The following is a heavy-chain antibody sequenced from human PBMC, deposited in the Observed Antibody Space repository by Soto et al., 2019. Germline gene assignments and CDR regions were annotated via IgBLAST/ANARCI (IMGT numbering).Heavy chain of an antibody. D-gene: IGHD4-17*01. CDR1: GGSISSYY. CDR2: IYYSGST. Sequence: SETLSLTCTVSGGSISSYYWSWIRQPPGKGLEWIGYIYYSGSTNYNPSLKSRVTISVDTSKNQFSLKLSSVTAADTAVYYCARVLDYGHSPIINWYFDLWGRGTLVTVSS. V-gene: IGHV4-59*01. J-gene: IGHJ2*01. CDR3: ARVLDYGHSPIINWYFDL.